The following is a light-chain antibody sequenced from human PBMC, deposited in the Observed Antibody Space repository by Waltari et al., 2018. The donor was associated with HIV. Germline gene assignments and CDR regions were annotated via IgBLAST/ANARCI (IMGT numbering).Light chain of an antibody. CDR2: RTN. CDR1: SSNSGRNS. V-gene: IGLV1-47*01. J-gene: IGLJ3*02. CDR3: AAWDDGLSGPV. Sequence: QSVLTQPPSASATPGQRVTISCSATSSNSGRNSVYRYKQLPGTAPKLLIYRTNQRPSGVPDRFSGSKSGTSASLAITGLRSEDEADYYCAAWDDGLSGPVFGGGTKLTVL.